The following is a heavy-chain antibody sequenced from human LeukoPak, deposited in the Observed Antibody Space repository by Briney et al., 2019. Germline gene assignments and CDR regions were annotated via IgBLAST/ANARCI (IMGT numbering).Heavy chain of an antibody. D-gene: IGHD4-11*01. J-gene: IGHJ5*02. CDR3: AKDWSSTVTTPVGWFDP. Sequence: GASLRLSCAASGFSFSSYAMSWVRQAPGKGLEWVSAISRSGGSTYYADSVKGRFTISRDNSKNTLYLQMNSLRAEDTAVYYCAKDWSSTVTTPVGWFDPWGQGTLVTVSS. CDR1: GFSFSSYA. CDR2: ISRSGGST. V-gene: IGHV3-23*01.